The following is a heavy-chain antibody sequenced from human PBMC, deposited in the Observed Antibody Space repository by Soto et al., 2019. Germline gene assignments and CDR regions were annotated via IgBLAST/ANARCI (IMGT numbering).Heavy chain of an antibody. D-gene: IGHD3-3*01. CDR2: IYYSGST. CDR3: ARHTIFGVVPNWFDP. CDR1: GGSISSYY. J-gene: IGHJ5*02. Sequence: SETLSLTCTVSGGSISSYYWSWIRQPPGKGLEWIGYIYYSGSTNYNPSLKSRVTISVDTSKNQFSLKLSSVTAADTAVYYCARHTIFGVVPNWFDPWGQGTLVTVSS. V-gene: IGHV4-59*01.